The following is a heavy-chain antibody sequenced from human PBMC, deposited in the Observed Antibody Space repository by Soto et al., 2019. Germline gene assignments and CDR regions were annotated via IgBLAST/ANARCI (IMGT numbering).Heavy chain of an antibody. CDR3: TGYCSGGSCQYRDI. CDR1: GFTFSGSA. D-gene: IGHD2-15*01. V-gene: IGHV3-73*01. Sequence: EVQLVESGGGLVQPGGSLKLSCAASGFTFSGSAMHWVRQASGKGLEWVGRIRSKANSYATAYAASVKGRFTISRDDSKHTAYLQMTRLKTEDTAVYCYTGYCSGGSCQYRDICRQGTMVTVSS. CDR2: IRSKANSYAT. J-gene: IGHJ3*02.